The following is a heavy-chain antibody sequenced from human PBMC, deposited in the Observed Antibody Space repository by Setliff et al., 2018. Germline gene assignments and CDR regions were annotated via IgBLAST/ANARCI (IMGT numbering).Heavy chain of an antibody. Sequence: PGGSLRLSCLASGFSFSNTKMSWIRQAPGKGLEWVAVIWDDGGKKYHADSVKGRFTISRDNPKNTLYLQLSSLRAEDTAVYYCTTRTAAVRSFDTWGQGTLVTVSS. CDR2: IWDDGGKK. V-gene: IGHV3-33*08. D-gene: IGHD6-13*01. J-gene: IGHJ4*02. CDR3: TTRTAAVRSFDT. CDR1: GFSFSNTK.